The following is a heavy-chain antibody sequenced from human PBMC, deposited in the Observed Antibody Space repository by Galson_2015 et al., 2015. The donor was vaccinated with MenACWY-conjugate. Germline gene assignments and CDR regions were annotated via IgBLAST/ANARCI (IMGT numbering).Heavy chain of an antibody. CDR1: GYNFITYW. D-gene: IGHD1-26*01. CDR2: INAGNGNT. Sequence: QSGAEVTKPGESLTISCKASGYNFITYWIGWVRQAPGQRLEWMGWINAGNGNTKYSQKFQGRVTITRDTSASTAYMELSSLRSEDTAVYYCARDLRGSYLVWGQGTLVTVSS. J-gene: IGHJ4*02. V-gene: IGHV1-3*01. CDR3: ARDLRGSYLV.